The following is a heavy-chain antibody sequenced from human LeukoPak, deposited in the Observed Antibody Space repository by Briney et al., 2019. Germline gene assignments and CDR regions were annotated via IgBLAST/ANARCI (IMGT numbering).Heavy chain of an antibody. CDR1: GFTFSDYY. V-gene: IGHV3-11*04. Sequence: GGSLRLSCAASGFTFSDYYMSWIRQAPGKGLEWVTYISSSGSTIYYADSVKGRFTISRDNAKNSLYLQMNSLRAEDTAVYYCARDTNYYDSSGYCYGLFDYWGQGTLVTVSS. CDR2: ISSSGSTI. CDR3: ARDTNYYDSSGYCYGLFDY. J-gene: IGHJ4*02. D-gene: IGHD3-22*01.